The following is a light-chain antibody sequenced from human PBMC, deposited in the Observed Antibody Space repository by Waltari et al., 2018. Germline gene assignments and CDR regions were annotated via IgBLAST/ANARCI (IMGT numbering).Light chain of an antibody. CDR3: GTWDSSLSGAV. V-gene: IGLV1-51*02. CDR2: EDS. Sequence: QSVLTQPPSVSAAPGQRVTLSCPGGSSTIGTTYASWYRQFPGTAPYLLIYEDSDRPSGSPGRYSGSKSGTSATLDITGRQAGDEADYYCGTWDSSLSGAVFGGGTHLTVL. J-gene: IGLJ7*01. CDR1: SSTIGTTY.